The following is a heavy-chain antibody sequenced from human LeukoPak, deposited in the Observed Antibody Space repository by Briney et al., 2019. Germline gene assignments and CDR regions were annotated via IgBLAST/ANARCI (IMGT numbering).Heavy chain of an antibody. J-gene: IGHJ4*02. CDR1: GFTFGDYA. CDR2: IRSKAYGVTT. V-gene: IGHV3-49*03. CDR3: TREEVLLWY. D-gene: IGHD3-10*01. Sequence: PGRSLSLSCPASGFTFGDYAMSWFRQAPGKGLEWVGFIRSKAYGVTTEYAASVKGRFTISRDDSKSIAYLQMDSLNTEDTAVYYCTREEVLLWYGGQGTLVTVSS.